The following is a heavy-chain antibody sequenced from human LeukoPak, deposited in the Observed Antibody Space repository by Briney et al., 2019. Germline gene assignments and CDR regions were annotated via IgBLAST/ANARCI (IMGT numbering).Heavy chain of an antibody. CDR3: ARARNYCSGGGCYYFDY. D-gene: IGHD2-15*01. J-gene: IGHJ4*02. CDR2: INPNSGGT. V-gene: IGHV1-2*06. CDR1: GYTFTGYY. Sequence: ASVKVSCKASGYTFTGYYMHWVRQAPGQGLEWMGRINPNSGGTNYAQKFQGRVTMTRDTSISTAYMELSRLRSDDTAVYYCARARNYCSGGGCYYFDYWGQGTLVTVSS.